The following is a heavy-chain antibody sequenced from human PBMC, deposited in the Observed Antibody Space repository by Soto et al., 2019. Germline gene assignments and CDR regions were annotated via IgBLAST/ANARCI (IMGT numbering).Heavy chain of an antibody. Sequence: WIRQHPGKGLEWIGYIYYSGSTYYNPSLKSRVTISVDTSKNQFSLKLSSVTAADTAVYYCARVTYYYYGMDVWGQGTTVTVSS. J-gene: IGHJ6*02. CDR3: ARVTYYYYGMDV. V-gene: IGHV4-31*02. CDR2: IYYSGST.